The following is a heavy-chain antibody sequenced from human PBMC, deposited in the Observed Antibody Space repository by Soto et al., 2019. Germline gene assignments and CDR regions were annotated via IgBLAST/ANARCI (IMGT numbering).Heavy chain of an antibody. J-gene: IGHJ4*02. D-gene: IGHD3-9*01. Sequence: GGSLRLSCAASGFTFSSYGMHWVRQAPGKGLEWMAVISYDGSNKYYADSVKGRFTISRDNSKNTLYLQMNSLRAEDTAVYYCAKDFGALLRYFDWSPFDYWGQGTLVTVSS. V-gene: IGHV3-30*18. CDR2: ISYDGSNK. CDR1: GFTFSSYG. CDR3: AKDFGALLRYFDWSPFDY.